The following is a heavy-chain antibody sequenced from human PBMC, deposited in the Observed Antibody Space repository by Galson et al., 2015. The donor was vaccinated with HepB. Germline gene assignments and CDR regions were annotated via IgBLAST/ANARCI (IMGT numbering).Heavy chain of an antibody. CDR2: IKSKTDGGTT. D-gene: IGHD1-26*01. V-gene: IGHV3-15*01. Sequence: SLRLSCAASGFTFSNAWMSWVRQAPGKGLEWVGRIKSKTDGGTTDYAAPVKGRFTISRDDSKNTLYLQMNSLKTEDTAVYYCTTDVGSYYDGYWGQGTLITVSS. CDR1: GFTFSNAW. J-gene: IGHJ4*02. CDR3: TTDVGSYYDGY.